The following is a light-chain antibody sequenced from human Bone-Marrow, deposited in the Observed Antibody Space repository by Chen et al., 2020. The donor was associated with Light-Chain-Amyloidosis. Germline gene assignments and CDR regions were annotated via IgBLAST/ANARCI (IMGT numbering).Light chain of an antibody. Sequence: QAVLTQPSSLSASPVASVSLTCTLRSGAIVYSYNMYWYQQKSGSPPQYHLNYKSDSDYQQGAGGPSRFSASKDASANAGILVIAGLQPEDEADYYCMIWENNAVVFGGGTKLIVL. V-gene: IGLV5-45*03. J-gene: IGLJ2*01. CDR2: YKSDSDY. CDR3: MIWENNAVV. CDR1: SGAIVYSYN.